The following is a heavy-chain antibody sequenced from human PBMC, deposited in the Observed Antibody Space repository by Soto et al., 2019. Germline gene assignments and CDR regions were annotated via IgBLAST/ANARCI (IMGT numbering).Heavy chain of an antibody. Sequence: SETLSLTCAVYGGSFSGYYWSWIRQPPGKGLEWIGEINHSGSTNYNPSLKSRVTISVDTSKNQFSLKLSSVTAADTAVYYCARDTDIVVVVAATRFDYWGQGTLVTVSS. J-gene: IGHJ4*02. CDR1: GGSFSGYY. D-gene: IGHD2-15*01. V-gene: IGHV4-34*01. CDR3: ARDTDIVVVVAATRFDY. CDR2: INHSGST.